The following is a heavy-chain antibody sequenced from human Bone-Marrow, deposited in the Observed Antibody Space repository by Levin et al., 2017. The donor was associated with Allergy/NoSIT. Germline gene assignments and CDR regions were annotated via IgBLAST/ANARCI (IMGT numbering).Heavy chain of an antibody. CDR3: AKDGPVAGIAATFLDY. CDR1: GFTFSSYA. Sequence: PGGSLRLSCAASGFTFSSYAMSWVRQAPGKGLEWVSAISGSGGSTYYADSVKGRFTISRDNSKNTLYLQMNSLRAEDTAVYYCAKDGPVAGIAATFLDYWGQGTLVTVSS. CDR2: ISGSGGST. J-gene: IGHJ4*02. D-gene: IGHD6-13*01. V-gene: IGHV3-23*01.